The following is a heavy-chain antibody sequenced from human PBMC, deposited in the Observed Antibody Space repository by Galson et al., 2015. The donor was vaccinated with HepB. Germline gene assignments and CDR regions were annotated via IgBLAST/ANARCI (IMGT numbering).Heavy chain of an antibody. CDR1: SYAFTSHG. CDR2: INTHNGNT. CDR3: ARDGIRGDFFDY. D-gene: IGHD7-27*01. V-gene: IGHV1-18*01. J-gene: IGHJ4*02. Sequence: SVKVSCKASSYAFTSHGLSWVRQAPGQGLEWMGWINTHNGNTDYGQKFEGRVTLTADTSTTTAYVELRSLKSGDTALYFCARDGIRGDFFDYWGQGTLVTVSS.